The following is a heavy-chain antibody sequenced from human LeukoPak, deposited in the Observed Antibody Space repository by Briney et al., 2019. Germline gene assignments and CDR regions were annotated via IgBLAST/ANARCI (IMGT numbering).Heavy chain of an antibody. J-gene: IGHJ4*02. CDR1: GFTFDDYA. D-gene: IGHD6-19*01. CDR3: AKDQQWLPLYYFDY. CDR2: ISGSGGST. V-gene: IGHV3-23*01. Sequence: GGSLRLSCVASGFTFDDYAMHWVRQAPGKGLEWVSAISGSGGSTYYADSVKGRFTISRDNSKNTLYLQMNSLRAEDTAVYYCAKDQQWLPLYYFDYWGQGTLVTVSS.